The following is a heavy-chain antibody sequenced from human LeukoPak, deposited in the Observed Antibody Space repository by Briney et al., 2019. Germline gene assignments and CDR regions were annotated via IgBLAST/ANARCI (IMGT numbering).Heavy chain of an antibody. Sequence: PSETLSLTCTVSGGSISSYYWGWIRQPPGKGLEWIGYIYYSGSTNYNPSLKSRVTISVDTSKNQFSLKLSSVTAADTAVYYCARGFTAPFWYFDLWGRGTLVTVSS. CDR1: GGSISSYY. CDR2: IYYSGST. V-gene: IGHV4-59*01. J-gene: IGHJ2*01. D-gene: IGHD3-16*01. CDR3: ARGFTAPFWYFDL.